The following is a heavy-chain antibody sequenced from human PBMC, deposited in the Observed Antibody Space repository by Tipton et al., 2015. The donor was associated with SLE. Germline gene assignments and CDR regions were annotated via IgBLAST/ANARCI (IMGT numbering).Heavy chain of an antibody. CDR1: GFTFNSYS. D-gene: IGHD3-10*01. V-gene: IGHV3-21*01. J-gene: IGHJ6*02. CDR2: ISPDNTYI. CDR3: ARDPGGMDV. Sequence: SLRLSCAASGFTFNSYSMNWVRQAPGKGLEWVSSISPDNTYIYYTASLQGRFTISRDDAKHSVFLQMHSLRAEDTAIYYCARDPGGMDVWGQGTTVIVSS.